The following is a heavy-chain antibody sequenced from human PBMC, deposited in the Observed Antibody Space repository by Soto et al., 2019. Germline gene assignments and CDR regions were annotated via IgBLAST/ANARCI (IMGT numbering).Heavy chain of an antibody. CDR1: GSTVSSYA. CDR2: IIPIFGTA. CDR3: AREGRRVYSGYDWLDP. J-gene: IGHJ5*02. Sequence: SVKVSCKASGSTVSSYAISCVRQAPGQGLEWMGGIIPIFGTANYAQKFQGRVTITADESTSTAYMELSSLRSEDTAVYYCAREGRRVYSGYDWLDPWGQGTLVTVSS. V-gene: IGHV1-69*13. D-gene: IGHD5-12*01.